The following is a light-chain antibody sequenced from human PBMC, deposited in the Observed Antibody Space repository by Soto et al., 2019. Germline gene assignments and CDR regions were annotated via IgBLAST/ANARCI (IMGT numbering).Light chain of an antibody. CDR2: DVS. CDR3: NSYTSSSTLPYV. V-gene: IGLV2-14*01. J-gene: IGLJ1*01. Sequence: QSVLTQPASVSGSPGQSITVSCTGTSSDVGGYNYVSWYQQHPGKAPKVMIYDVSKRPSGVSNRFSGSKSGNTASLTISGLKAEDEADYYCNSYTSSSTLPYVFGTGTKLTVL. CDR1: SSDVGGYNY.